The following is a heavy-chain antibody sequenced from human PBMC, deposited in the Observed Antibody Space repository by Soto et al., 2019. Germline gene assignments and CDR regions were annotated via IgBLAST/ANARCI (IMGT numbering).Heavy chain of an antibody. CDR1: GGSLSGYY. CDR2: INHSGSA. J-gene: IGHJ4*02. Sequence: PPETLSLTCTLYGGSLSGYYWRWIRQPPEKGLEWIGEINHSGSANYNPSLKTRVTRSADTSKNHFSLKLSSVTAADAAVYDCARGLSSRAATGHTRTYIDYWGPGTLVTVSS. D-gene: IGHD2-15*01. CDR3: ARGLSSRAATGHTRTYIDY. V-gene: IGHV4-34*01.